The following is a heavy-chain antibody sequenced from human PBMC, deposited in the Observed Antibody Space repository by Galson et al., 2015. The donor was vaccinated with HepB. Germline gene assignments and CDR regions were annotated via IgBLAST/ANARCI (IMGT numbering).Heavy chain of an antibody. CDR3: AKATGTLAACPPFAY. J-gene: IGHJ4*02. D-gene: IGHD6-6*01. CDR1: GFTFSSYV. Sequence: SLRLSCAASGFTFSSYVMSWVRQAPGKGLEWVSVISGGGGRTYYADSVKGRFTISRDNSKSTVYLQLNSLRAEDTAAYYCAKATGTLAACPPFAYWGQGTLVTVSS. V-gene: IGHV3-23*01. CDR2: ISGGGGRT.